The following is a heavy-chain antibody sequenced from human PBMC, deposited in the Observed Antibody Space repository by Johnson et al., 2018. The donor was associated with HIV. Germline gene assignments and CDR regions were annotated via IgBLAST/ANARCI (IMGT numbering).Heavy chain of an antibody. V-gene: IGHV3-74*02. CDR2: INSDGRGT. Sequence: VQLVESGGGVVQPGGSLRLSCVASGFTFSTYWMHWVRQPPGKGLVWVSRINSDGRGTSYADSVKGRFTISRDNSKNTLYLQMNSLRAEDTAVYYCAPIAAAAFDIWGQGTMVTVYS. CDR3: APIAAAAFDI. D-gene: IGHD6-6*01. J-gene: IGHJ3*02. CDR1: GFTFSTYW.